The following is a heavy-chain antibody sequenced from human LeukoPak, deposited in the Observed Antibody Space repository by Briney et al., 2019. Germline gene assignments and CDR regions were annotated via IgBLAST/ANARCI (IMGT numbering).Heavy chain of an antibody. Sequence: SETLSLTCTVSGGSISPYYWSWIRQPPGKGLEWLGYIYYSGNTDYNPSLKSRVAISVDASKNQFSLKLSSVTAADTAVHYCARSTGSTMFIDYWGQGTLVTVSS. J-gene: IGHJ4*02. CDR2: IYYSGNT. V-gene: IGHV4-59*01. D-gene: IGHD3-10*02. CDR1: GGSISPYY. CDR3: ARSTGSTMFIDY.